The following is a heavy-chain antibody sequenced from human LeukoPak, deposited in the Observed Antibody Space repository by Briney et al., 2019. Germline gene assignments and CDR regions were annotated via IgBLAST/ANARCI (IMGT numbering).Heavy chain of an antibody. CDR1: GFTFSSYA. V-gene: IGHV3-30*04. CDR3: AKDDSSSWYPLHDY. D-gene: IGHD6-13*01. Sequence: GRSLRLSCAASGFTFSSYAMHWVRQAPGKGLEWVAVISYDGSNKYYADSVKGRFTISRDNSKNTLYLQMNSLRAEDTAVYYCAKDDSSSWYPLHDYWGQGTLVTVSS. CDR2: ISYDGSNK. J-gene: IGHJ4*02.